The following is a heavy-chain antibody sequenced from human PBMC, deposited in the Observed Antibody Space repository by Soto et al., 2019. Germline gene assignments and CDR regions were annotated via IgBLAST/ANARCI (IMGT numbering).Heavy chain of an antibody. D-gene: IGHD4-4*01. Sequence: PGGSLRLSCSASGFTFSNFALHWVRQAPGKGLEYVSSISNNGINTYYADSVKGRFTVSRDSSKNTVYLQMSSLRAEDTAVYYCVTGQGTTSVTSRVDYWGQGTLVTVSS. J-gene: IGHJ4*02. CDR3: VTGQGTTSVTSRVDY. CDR2: ISNNGINT. V-gene: IGHV3-64D*06. CDR1: GFTFSNFA.